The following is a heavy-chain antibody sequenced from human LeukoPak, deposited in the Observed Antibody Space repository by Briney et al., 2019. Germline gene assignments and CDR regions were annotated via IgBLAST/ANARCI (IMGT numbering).Heavy chain of an antibody. V-gene: IGHV3-74*01. CDR1: GFTFSSYW. CDR3: ARKAAGLTFDY. Sequence: GGSLRLSCAASGFTFSSYWMHWVRQAPGKGLVWVSRINSDGSSTNYADSVKGRFTISRGNAENTLYLQMNSLRAEDTAVYYCARKAAGLTFDYWGQGTLVTVSS. CDR2: INSDGSST. D-gene: IGHD6-13*01. J-gene: IGHJ4*02.